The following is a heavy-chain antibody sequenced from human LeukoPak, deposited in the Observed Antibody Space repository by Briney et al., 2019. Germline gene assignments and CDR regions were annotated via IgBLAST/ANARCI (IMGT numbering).Heavy chain of an antibody. D-gene: IGHD3-3*01. Sequence: GGSLRLSCAASGFIFSSYWMSWVRQAPGEGLEWVANIKQDGSEKYYVDSVKGRLTVSRDNAQNSPFLQMNSLRAEDTAVYYCARDYDFWSGYRVFGYWGQGTLVTVSS. J-gene: IGHJ4*02. CDR3: ARDYDFWSGYRVFGY. V-gene: IGHV3-7*01. CDR1: GFIFSSYW. CDR2: IKQDGSEK.